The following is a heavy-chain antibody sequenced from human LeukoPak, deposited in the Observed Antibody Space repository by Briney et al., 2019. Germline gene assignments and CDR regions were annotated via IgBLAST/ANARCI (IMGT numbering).Heavy chain of an antibody. D-gene: IGHD3-10*01. Sequence: PSETLSLTCTVSGGSISSGGYYWSWIRQPPGKGLEWIGEINHSGTINYNPSLKGRVTISVDASKNQFSLRLTSVTAADTAMYFLARAYSLVRGVHYWGQGPLVSVSS. J-gene: IGHJ4*02. CDR1: GGSISSGGYY. CDR2: INHSGTI. CDR3: ARAYSLVRGVHY. V-gene: IGHV4-39*07.